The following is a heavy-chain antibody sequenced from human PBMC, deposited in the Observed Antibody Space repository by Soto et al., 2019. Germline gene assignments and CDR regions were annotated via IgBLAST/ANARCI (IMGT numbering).Heavy chain of an antibody. CDR1: GGSISSGGYY. CDR2: IYYSGST. CDR3: ARVTGSITIFGVVLGWFDP. V-gene: IGHV4-31*03. Sequence: SETLSLTCTVSGGSISSGGYYWSWIRQHPGKGLEWIGYIYYSGSTYYNPSLKSRVTISVDTSKNQFSLKLSSVTAADTAVYYCARVTGSITIFGVVLGWFDPWGQGTLVTVSS. D-gene: IGHD3-3*01. J-gene: IGHJ5*02.